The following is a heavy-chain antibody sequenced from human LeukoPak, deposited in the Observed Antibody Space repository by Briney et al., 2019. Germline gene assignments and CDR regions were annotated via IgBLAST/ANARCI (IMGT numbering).Heavy chain of an antibody. J-gene: IGHJ3*01. CDR3: ARMGVSYYYDSSTYYPVAFDV. D-gene: IGHD3-22*01. V-gene: IGHV4-38-2*01. CDR1: GYSISGGYY. Sequence: SETLSLTCGVSGYSISGGYYWGWIRQSPGKGLEWIATIFHTGSIYHNPSLKSRAILSVDTSKNQFSLILTSVTAADTAVYYCARMGVSYYYDSSTYYPVAFDVWGQGTMVTVSS. CDR2: IFHTGSI.